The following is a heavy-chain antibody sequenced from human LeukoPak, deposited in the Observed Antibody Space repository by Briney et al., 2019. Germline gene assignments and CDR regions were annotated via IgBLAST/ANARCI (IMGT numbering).Heavy chain of an antibody. Sequence: GGSLRLSCAASGLTFDDYPMHWVRRTPGKGLEWVSLISGDGGTTYYADSVKGRFTIYRDNIKNSLYLQMNSLRTEDSALYYCAKDYYWGQGTLVTVSS. CDR1: GLTFDDYP. J-gene: IGHJ4*02. CDR2: ISGDGGTT. CDR3: AKDYY. V-gene: IGHV3-43*02.